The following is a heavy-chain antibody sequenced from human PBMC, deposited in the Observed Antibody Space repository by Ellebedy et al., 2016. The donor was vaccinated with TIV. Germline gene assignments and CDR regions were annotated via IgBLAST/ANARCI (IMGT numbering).Heavy chain of an antibody. CDR1: GGTFSSYA. Sequence: AASVKVSCKASGGTFSSYAMSWVRQAPGKGLEWVSTISSTGSRTYYADSVEGRFIISRDNSKKTLYLQMNSLRAEDTAVYYCAKGRGGGSDTSAPRYYSDYWGLGTLVTVSS. D-gene: IGHD3-22*01. J-gene: IGHJ4*02. V-gene: IGHV3-23*01. CDR3: AKGRGGGSDTSAPRYYSDY. CDR2: ISSTGSRT.